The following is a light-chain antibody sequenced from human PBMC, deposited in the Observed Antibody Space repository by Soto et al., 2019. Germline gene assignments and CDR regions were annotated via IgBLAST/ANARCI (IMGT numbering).Light chain of an antibody. CDR3: QQRSNWPPIT. CDR1: QSVSSK. V-gene: IGKV3-11*01. J-gene: IGKJ5*01. CDR2: DAS. Sequence: EIVTTQSPATLSVSPGEGATLSCRASQSVSSKLAWYQQKPGQAPRLLIYDASNRATGIPARFSGSGSGTDFTLTISSLEPEDFAVYYCQQRSNWPPITFGQGTLLEI.